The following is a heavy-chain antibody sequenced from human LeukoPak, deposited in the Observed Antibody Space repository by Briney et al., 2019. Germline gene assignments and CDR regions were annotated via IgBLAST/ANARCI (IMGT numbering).Heavy chain of an antibody. CDR3: ARATLMVRGGLLPAAVPTRFDP. V-gene: IGHV4-61*02. CDR1: GGSISSGSYY. Sequence: SQTLSLTCTVSGGSISSGSYYWSWIRQPAGKGLEWIGRIYTSGSTNYNPSLKSRVTISVDRSKNQFSLKLSSVTAADTAVYYCARATLMVRGGLLPAAVPTRFDPWGQGTLVTVSS. J-gene: IGHJ5*02. D-gene: IGHD3-10*01. CDR2: IYTSGST.